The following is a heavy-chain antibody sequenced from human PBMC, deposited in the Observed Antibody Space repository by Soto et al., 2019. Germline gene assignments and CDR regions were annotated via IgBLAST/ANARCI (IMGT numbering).Heavy chain of an antibody. CDR1: GFTFSDYY. Sequence: QVQLVEPGGGLVKPGGSLRLACAASGFTFSDYYRSWLRQAPGKGLEWGSYISSSGSTIYYADSVKGRFTISRDNAKNSRYLQMNSLRAEDTAVYYCAASYLYDSSGYYLGWGQGTLVTVSS. CDR3: AASYLYDSSGYYLG. D-gene: IGHD3-22*01. V-gene: IGHV3-11*01. J-gene: IGHJ4*02. CDR2: ISSSGSTI.